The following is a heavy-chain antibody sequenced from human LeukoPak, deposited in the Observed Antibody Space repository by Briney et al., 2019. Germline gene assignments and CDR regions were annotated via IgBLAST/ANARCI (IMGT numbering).Heavy chain of an antibody. V-gene: IGHV3-33*01. J-gene: IGHJ4*02. D-gene: IGHD2-15*01. CDR2: IWHDGSHA. Sequence: GGSLRLSCAASGFTFSSYDIHRVRQAPGKGLEWVAVIWHDGSHAYYADSVKGRFTISRDNSKNTMYLQMNSLRAEDTAVYYCAREGRSGQIAYCFDYWGQGTLVTVSS. CDR3: AREGRSGQIAYCFDY. CDR1: GFTFSSYD.